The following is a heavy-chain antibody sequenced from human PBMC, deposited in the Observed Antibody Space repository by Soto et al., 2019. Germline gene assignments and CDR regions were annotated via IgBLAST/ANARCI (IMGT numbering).Heavy chain of an antibody. D-gene: IGHD2-15*01. CDR3: TTEPAPSYRSGGTWYLVIDYPYYGMDV. V-gene: IGHV3-15*01. J-gene: IGHJ6*02. CDR2: IKSKTDGGTI. CDR1: GFTFSNAW. Sequence: EVQLVESGGGLVKPGGSLRLSCEASGFTFSNAWMRWVRQAPGKGPEWVGRIKSKTDGGTIDYAAPVKGRFTISRDDSKSRLYLQRDSLKTEDTAIYYGTTEPAPSYRSGGTWYLVIDYPYYGMDVWGQGTTVTVSS.